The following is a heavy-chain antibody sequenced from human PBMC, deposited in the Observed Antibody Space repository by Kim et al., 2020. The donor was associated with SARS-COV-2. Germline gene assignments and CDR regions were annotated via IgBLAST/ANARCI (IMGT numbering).Heavy chain of an antibody. J-gene: IGHJ4*02. CDR3: AKERADYDILTGYHDY. D-gene: IGHD3-9*01. V-gene: IGHV3-30*02. Sequence: VKGRFTISRDNSKNTLYLQMNSLRAEDTAVYYCAKERADYDILTGYHDYWGQGTLVTVSS.